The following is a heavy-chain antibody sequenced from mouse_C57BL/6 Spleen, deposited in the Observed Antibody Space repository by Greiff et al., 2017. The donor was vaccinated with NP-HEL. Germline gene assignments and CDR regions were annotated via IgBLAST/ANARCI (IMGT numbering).Heavy chain of an antibody. CDR2: ISYDGSN. V-gene: IGHV3-6*01. Sequence: VQLQQSGPGLVKPSQSLSLTCSVTGYSITSGYYWNWIRQFPGNKLEWMGYISYDGSNNYNPSLKNRISITRDTSKNQFFLKLNSVTTEDTATYYCARLDYDFDYWGQGTTLTVSS. CDR3: ARLDYDFDY. D-gene: IGHD2-4*01. CDR1: GYSITSGYY. J-gene: IGHJ2*01.